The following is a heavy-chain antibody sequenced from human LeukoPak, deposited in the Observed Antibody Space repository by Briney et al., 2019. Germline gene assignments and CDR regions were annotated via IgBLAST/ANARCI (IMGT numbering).Heavy chain of an antibody. D-gene: IGHD3-10*01. V-gene: IGHV3-21*04. CDR1: GFTFSSYS. CDR3: AKDAPWITMVRGVQLDY. J-gene: IGHJ4*02. Sequence: PGGSLRLSCAASGFTFSSYSMNWVRQAPGKGREWVSSISSSSSYIYYADSVKGRFTISRDNSKNTLYLQMNSLRAEDTAVYYCAKDAPWITMVRGVQLDYWGQGTLVTVSS. CDR2: ISSSSSYI.